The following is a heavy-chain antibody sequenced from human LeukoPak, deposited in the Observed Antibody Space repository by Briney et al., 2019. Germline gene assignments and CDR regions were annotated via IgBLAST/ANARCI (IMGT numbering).Heavy chain of an antibody. CDR2: ISGSGETT. V-gene: IGHV3-23*01. CDR1: GFMFSSNA. J-gene: IGHJ6*02. D-gene: IGHD4-17*01. CDR3: ARGTNTVTTFTYYYYYGMDV. Sequence: GGSLRLSCAASGFMFSSNAMSWVRQAPGKGLEWVSAISGSGETTYYADSVKGRFTISRDISKNTLFLQMNSLRAEDTAVYYCARGTNTVTTFTYYYYYGMDVWGQGTTVTVSS.